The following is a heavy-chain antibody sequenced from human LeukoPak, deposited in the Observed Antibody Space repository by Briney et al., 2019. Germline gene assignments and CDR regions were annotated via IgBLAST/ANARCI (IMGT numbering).Heavy chain of an antibody. CDR1: GFTFSSYW. V-gene: IGHV3-74*01. D-gene: IGHD6-19*01. Sequence: GGSLRLSCAASGFTFSSYWMHWVRQAPGKGLVWVSRINSDGSSTSYADSVKGRFTISRDNAKNSLYLQMNSLRAEDMALYYCAKALGSSGWYPGFDYWGQGTLVTVSS. CDR3: AKALGSSGWYPGFDY. CDR2: INSDGSST. J-gene: IGHJ4*02.